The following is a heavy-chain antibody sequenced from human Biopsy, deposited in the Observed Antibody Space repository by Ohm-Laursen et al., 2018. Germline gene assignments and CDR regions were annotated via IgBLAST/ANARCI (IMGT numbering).Heavy chain of an antibody. CDR3: AATSTLYYYYYAMDV. CDR2: IVVGSGHT. CDR1: GFTFSSSA. J-gene: IGHJ6*02. V-gene: IGHV1-58*01. Sequence: GASVKVSCKASGFTFSSSAVQWVRQAPGQRLEWIGWIVVGSGHTDYAQKFQERVTITRDMSTSTAYMELTSLTSEDTAVYYCAATSTLYYYYYAMDVWDQGTTITVSS.